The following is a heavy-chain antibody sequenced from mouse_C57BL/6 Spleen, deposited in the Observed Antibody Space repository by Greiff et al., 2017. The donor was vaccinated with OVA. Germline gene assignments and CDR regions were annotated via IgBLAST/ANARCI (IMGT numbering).Heavy chain of an antibody. CDR3: ARSGDYYGSSSYFDY. D-gene: IGHD1-1*01. J-gene: IGHJ2*01. V-gene: IGHV1-59*01. CDR1: GYTFTSYW. Sequence: VQLQQPGAELVRPGTSVKLSCKASGYTFTSYWMHWVKQRPGQGLEWIGVIDPSDSYTNYNQKFKGKATLTVDTSSSTAYMQLSSLTSEDSAVYYCARSGDYYGSSSYFDYWGQGTTLTVSS. CDR2: IDPSDSYT.